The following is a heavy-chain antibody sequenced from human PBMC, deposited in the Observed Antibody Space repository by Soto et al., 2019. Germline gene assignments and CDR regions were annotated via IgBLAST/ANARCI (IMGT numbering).Heavy chain of an antibody. V-gene: IGHV4-34*01. D-gene: IGHD3-9*01. Sequence: QVQLQQWGAGPLRPLETLSLTCGVSGGSFSGYYWAWIRQSPGKGLEWIGEINDRGSINYNPSLKSRVSISVATSKNHSSLTRRSVTAADTAVYYCARESHDILTGPPWVWYFDLWGRGTLVTVSS. J-gene: IGHJ2*01. CDR1: GGSFSGYY. CDR2: INDRGSI. CDR3: ARESHDILTGPPWVWYFDL.